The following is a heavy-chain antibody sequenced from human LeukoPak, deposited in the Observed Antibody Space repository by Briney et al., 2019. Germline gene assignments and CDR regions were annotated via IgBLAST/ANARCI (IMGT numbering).Heavy chain of an antibody. CDR2: IYYSGST. V-gene: IGHV4-31*03. J-gene: IGHJ4*02. D-gene: IGHD5-18*01. CDR3: ARFPYSLLADGIDY. Sequence: SETLSLTCTVSGGSISSGGYYWSWIRQRPGKGLEWIGYIYYSGSTYYNPSLKSRVTISVDTSKNQFSLKLSSVTAADTAVYYCARFPYSLLADGIDYWGQGTLVTVSS. CDR1: GGSISSGGYY.